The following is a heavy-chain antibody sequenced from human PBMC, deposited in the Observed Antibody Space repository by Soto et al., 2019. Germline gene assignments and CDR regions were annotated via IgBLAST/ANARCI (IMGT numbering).Heavy chain of an antibody. CDR1: GYTFSAYA. V-gene: IGHV1-3*01. J-gene: IGHJ4*02. Sequence: ASVKVSCKASGYTFSAYAIHWVRQAPGQGLECMGWINAANGDSRYSQKFQGRLTITRDTSTTTAYMDLSSLTSEDTAVYYCVRDDFRAAVSLFYFENWGQGTQVTVSS. CDR3: VRDDFRAAVSLFYFEN. D-gene: IGHD6-13*01. CDR2: INAANGDS.